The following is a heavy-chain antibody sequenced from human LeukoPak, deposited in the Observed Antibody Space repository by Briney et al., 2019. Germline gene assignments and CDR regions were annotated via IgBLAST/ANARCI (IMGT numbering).Heavy chain of an antibody. CDR2: IYTSGST. V-gene: IGHV4-61*02. J-gene: IGHJ4*02. CDR3: ARQVAAAGRIHDY. CDR1: GGSISSDTYY. Sequence: SETLSLTCTVSGGSISSDTYYWSWIRQPAGKGLEWIGRIYTSGSTNYNPSLKSRVTISIDTSKNQFSLKLSSVTAADTALYYCARQVAAAGRIHDYWGQGTLVTVSS. D-gene: IGHD6-13*01.